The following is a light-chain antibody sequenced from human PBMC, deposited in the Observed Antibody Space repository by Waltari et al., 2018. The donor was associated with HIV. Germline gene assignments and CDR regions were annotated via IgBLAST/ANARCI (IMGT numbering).Light chain of an antibody. CDR2: WAS. CDR1: QRILLSTTNSNY. J-gene: IGKJ2*01. Sequence: DIVFTQSPDSLTVSLGKRTTIHCKASQRILLSTTNSNYLAWYQQKPGHPPKLLISWASGLRSGVPDRFSGAGSGTDFTLTITSLQAEDVAVYYCQQYYSHPQTFGQGTKLEI. CDR3: QQYYSHPQT. V-gene: IGKV4-1*01.